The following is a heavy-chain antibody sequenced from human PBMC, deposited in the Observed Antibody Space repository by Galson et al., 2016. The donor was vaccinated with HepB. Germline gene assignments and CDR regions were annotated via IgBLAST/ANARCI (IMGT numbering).Heavy chain of an antibody. J-gene: IGHJ5*02. CDR3: ARGLREDPPDQ. CDR2: IIPTFDST. Sequence: SCKASGGCFRADVFSWVRQAPGQGLEWMGGIIPTFDSTTYAQKFQGRVTLTADESTTTVYMELRSLRSDDTAVYYCARGLREDPPDQWGQGTLVIVSS. D-gene: IGHD2-21*01. CDR1: GGCFRADV. V-gene: IGHV1-69*01.